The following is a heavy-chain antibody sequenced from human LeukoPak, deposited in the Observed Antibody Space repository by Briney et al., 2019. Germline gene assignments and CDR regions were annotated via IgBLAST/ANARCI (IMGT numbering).Heavy chain of an antibody. CDR2: TYYSGSS. V-gene: IGHV4-39*01. D-gene: IGHD5-18*01. Sequence: SETLSLTCNVSGASIRSGRNYWGWIRQSPGKGLEWIGSTYYSGSSSYNPSLQSRVSISVDTSKNHISLKVFSLTAADTALYYCARHVSGSAMMHYFDYWGQGNLVTVSS. CDR3: ARHVSGSAMMHYFDY. J-gene: IGHJ4*02. CDR1: GASIRSGRNY.